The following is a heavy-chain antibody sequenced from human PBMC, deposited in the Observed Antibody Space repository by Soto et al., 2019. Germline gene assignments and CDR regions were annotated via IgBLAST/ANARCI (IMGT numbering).Heavy chain of an antibody. CDR2: IYYSGST. V-gene: IGHV4-59*01. Sequence: QVQLQESGPGLVKPSETLSLTCTVSGGSISSYYWNWFRQPPGKGLEWIGYIYYSGSTNYNPSLKSRVPISIYTSKNQFSLELSSVTAADTAVYFWARDTSRGHSYAYFDYWGQGTLVTVSS. D-gene: IGHD5-18*01. J-gene: IGHJ4*02. CDR3: ARDTSRGHSYAYFDY. CDR1: GGSISSYY.